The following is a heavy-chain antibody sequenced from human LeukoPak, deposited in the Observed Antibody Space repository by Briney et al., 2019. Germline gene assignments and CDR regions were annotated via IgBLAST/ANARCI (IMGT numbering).Heavy chain of an antibody. CDR1: GFTVSSNY. V-gene: IGHV3-53*01. Sequence: HPGGSLRLSCAASGFTVSSNYMSWVRQAPGKGLEWVSVIYSGGSSYYADSVKGRFTISRDNSKNTLYLQMNSLRAEDTAVYYCARARGYCSTASCAYYFDYWGQGTLVNVSS. D-gene: IGHD2-2*03. CDR2: IYSGGSS. J-gene: IGHJ4*02. CDR3: ARARGYCSTASCAYYFDY.